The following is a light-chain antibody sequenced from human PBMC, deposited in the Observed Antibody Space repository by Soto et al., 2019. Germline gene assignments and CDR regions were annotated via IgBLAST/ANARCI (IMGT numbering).Light chain of an antibody. J-gene: IGKJ4*01. V-gene: IGKV3-11*01. Sequence: EIVLTQSPATLSLSPGERATLSCRASQSVSSYLAWYQQKPGQAPRLLIYDASNRATGIPARFSVSGSGTDFTLTISSLEPEDFAVYYCQQRSKWPLTFGGGTNLEIK. CDR3: QQRSKWPLT. CDR1: QSVSSY. CDR2: DAS.